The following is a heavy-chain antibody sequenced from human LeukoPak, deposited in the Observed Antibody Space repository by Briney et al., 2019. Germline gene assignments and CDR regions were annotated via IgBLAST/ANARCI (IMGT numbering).Heavy chain of an antibody. V-gene: IGHV4-59*01. CDR1: GGSISSYY. J-gene: IGHJ4*02. CDR2: IYYSGST. CDR3: ARDLLVGANY. Sequence: SETLSLTCTVSGGSISSYYWSWIRQPPGKGLKWIGYIYYSGSTNYNPSLKSRVTISVDTSKNQFSLKLSSVTAADTAVYYCARDLLVGANYWGQGTLVTVSS. D-gene: IGHD1-26*01.